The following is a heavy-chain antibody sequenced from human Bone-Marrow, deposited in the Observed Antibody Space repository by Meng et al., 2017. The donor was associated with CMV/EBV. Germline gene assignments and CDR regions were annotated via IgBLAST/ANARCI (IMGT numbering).Heavy chain of an antibody. J-gene: IGHJ4*02. Sequence: ASVKVSCKASGFTFTDYYIHWVRQAPGEGLEWMGWINSNTGGTKFPQTFQGRVTMTRDTSNTTAYMELSRLRSDDTAVYFWARGLRQAVYWGQGTLVTVSS. CDR1: GFTFTDYY. CDR3: ARGLRQAVY. CDR2: INSNTGGT. V-gene: IGHV1-2*02.